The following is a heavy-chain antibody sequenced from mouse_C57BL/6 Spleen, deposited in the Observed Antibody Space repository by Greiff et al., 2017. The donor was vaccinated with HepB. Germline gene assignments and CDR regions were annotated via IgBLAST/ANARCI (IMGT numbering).Heavy chain of an antibody. CDR3: AMDSNYGGFAY. D-gene: IGHD2-5*01. CDR2: IDPSDSET. V-gene: IGHV1-52*01. J-gene: IGHJ3*01. Sequence: VQLQQPGAELVRPGSSVKLSCKASGYTFTSYWMHWVKQRPIQGLEWIGNIDPSDSETHYNQKFKDKATLTVDKSSSTAYMQLSSLTSEDSAVYYCAMDSNYGGFAYWGQGTLVTVSA. CDR1: GYTFTSYW.